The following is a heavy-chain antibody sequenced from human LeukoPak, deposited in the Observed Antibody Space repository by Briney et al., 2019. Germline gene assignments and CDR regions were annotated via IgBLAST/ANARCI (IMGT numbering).Heavy chain of an antibody. V-gene: IGHV3-30*02. CDR3: LGTSNSFDY. CDR1: GFTFSSYG. CDR2: IRYDGSNK. D-gene: IGHD1-7*01. J-gene: IGHJ4*02. Sequence: GGSLRLSCAASGFTFSSYGMHWVRQTPDKGLEWVAFIRYDGSNKYYAESVKGRFTISRDNSKHTLYLQMNNLRADDTGVYYTLGTSNSFDYWGQGTLVTVSS.